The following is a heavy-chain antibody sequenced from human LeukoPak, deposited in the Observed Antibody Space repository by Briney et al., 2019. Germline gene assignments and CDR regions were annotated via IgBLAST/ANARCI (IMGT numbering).Heavy chain of an antibody. J-gene: IGHJ4*02. CDR2: IYYSGRT. D-gene: IGHD4-17*01. Sequence: SETLSLTCTVSGGSISSYYWGWIRQAPGKGLEWIGSIYYSGRTYYNPSLKSRVTISVDTSKNQFSLKLNSVTAADTAVYYCARGDSSTETKDYWGQGTLVTVSS. V-gene: IGHV4-39*07. CDR1: GGSISSYY. CDR3: ARGDSSTETKDY.